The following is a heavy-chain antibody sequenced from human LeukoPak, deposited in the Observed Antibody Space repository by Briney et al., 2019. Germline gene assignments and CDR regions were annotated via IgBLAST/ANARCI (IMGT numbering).Heavy chain of an antibody. Sequence: GGSLRLSCAASGFTFSSYSMNWVRQAPGKGLEWVSSISSSSYIYYADSVKGRFTISRDNAKNSLYLQMNSLRAEDTAVYYCARAGITMVRGVEDYWGQGTLVTVSS. CDR2: ISSSSYI. V-gene: IGHV3-21*01. D-gene: IGHD3-10*01. CDR3: ARAGITMVRGVEDY. CDR1: GFTFSSYS. J-gene: IGHJ4*02.